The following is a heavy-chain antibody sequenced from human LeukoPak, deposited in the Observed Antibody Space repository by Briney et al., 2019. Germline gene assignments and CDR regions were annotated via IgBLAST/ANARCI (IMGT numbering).Heavy chain of an antibody. CDR3: ARDHRARWTVTTRGGFDP. Sequence: SQTLSLTCAISGDSVSSNSAAWNWIRQSPSRGLEWLARTYYRSKWYNDYAVSVKSRITINPDTSKNQFSLQLNSVTPEDTAVYYCARDHRARWTVTTRGGFDPWGQGTLVTVSS. J-gene: IGHJ5*02. V-gene: IGHV6-1*01. D-gene: IGHD4-17*01. CDR2: TYYRSKWYN. CDR1: GDSVSSNSAA.